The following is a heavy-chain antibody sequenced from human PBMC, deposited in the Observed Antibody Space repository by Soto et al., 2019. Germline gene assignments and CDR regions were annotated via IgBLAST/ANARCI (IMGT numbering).Heavy chain of an antibody. Sequence: QVQLVESGGGMVQPGTSLRLSCVGSGFTFRSYVIHWVRQAPGKGLEWVALISYDGSNNFYGDSVKGRFTISRDNSRNTVELQMDSLRLEDTALYYCARWGTTGGLDVWGQGTLVSVSS. V-gene: IGHV3-33*05. J-gene: IGHJ4*02. D-gene: IGHD3-16*01. CDR1: GFTFRSYV. CDR3: ARWGTTGGLDV. CDR2: ISYDGSNN.